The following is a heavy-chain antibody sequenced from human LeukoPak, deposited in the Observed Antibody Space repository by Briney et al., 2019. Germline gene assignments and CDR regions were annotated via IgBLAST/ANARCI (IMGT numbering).Heavy chain of an antibody. CDR3: AKPPDCSGGSCYYYGMDV. J-gene: IGHJ6*02. CDR1: GFTFSSYA. CDR2: INSNSQTI. D-gene: IGHD2-15*01. Sequence: GGSLRLSCAASGFTFSSYAMNWVRQAPGKGLEWFSFINSNSQTIYYADSVKGRFTISRDNDKNSLYLQMNSLRAEDTAVYYCAKPPDCSGGSCYYYGMDVWGQGTTVTVSS. V-gene: IGHV3-48*01.